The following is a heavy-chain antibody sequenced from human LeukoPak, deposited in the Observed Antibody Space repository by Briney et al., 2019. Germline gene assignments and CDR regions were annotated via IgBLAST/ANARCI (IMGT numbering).Heavy chain of an antibody. J-gene: IGHJ4*02. CDR1: GGSIRSSSYY. CDR2: IYYSGST. CDR3: ATADWESFYFDS. V-gene: IGHV4-39*07. Sequence: SETLSLTCTVSGGSIRSSSYYWGWIRQPPGKGLEWFGNIYYSGSTYYNPSLKSRVTISVDTSKNQFSLKMRDVTAADTAVYFCATADWESFYFDSWGQGALVAVSS. D-gene: IGHD1-26*01.